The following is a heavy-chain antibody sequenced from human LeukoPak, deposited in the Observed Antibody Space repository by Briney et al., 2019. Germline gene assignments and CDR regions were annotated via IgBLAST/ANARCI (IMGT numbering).Heavy chain of an antibody. CDR3: AVGYCSGGSCPSYYYYYGMDV. Sequence: PSETLSLTCAVYGGSFSGYYWSWIRQPPGKGLEWIGEINHSGSTNYNPSLKSRVTISVDTSKNQFSLKLSSVTAADTAVYYCAVGYCSGGSCPSYYYYYGMDVWGQGTTVTVPS. J-gene: IGHJ6*02. CDR1: GGSFSGYY. V-gene: IGHV4-34*01. CDR2: INHSGST. D-gene: IGHD2-15*01.